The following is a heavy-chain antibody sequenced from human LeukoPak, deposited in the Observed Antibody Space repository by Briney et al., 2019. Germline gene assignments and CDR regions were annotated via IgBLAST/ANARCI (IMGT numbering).Heavy chain of an antibody. CDR2: IYYSGST. CDR1: GGSISSSIYY. V-gene: IGHV4-39*07. Sequence: SETLSLTCTVSGGSISSSIYYWGWIRQPPGKGLEWIGSIYYSGSTSYNPSPTSRVTISVDTSRNQFSLKLSSVTAADTAVYYCARSIAARRWFDYWGQGTLVTVSS. D-gene: IGHD6-6*01. J-gene: IGHJ4*02. CDR3: ARSIAARRWFDY.